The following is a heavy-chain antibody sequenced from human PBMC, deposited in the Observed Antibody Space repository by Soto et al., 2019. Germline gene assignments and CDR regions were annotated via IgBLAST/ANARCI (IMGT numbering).Heavy chain of an antibody. CDR1: RFTFSNYA. D-gene: IGHD3-10*01. V-gene: IGHV3-23*01. J-gene: IGHJ4*02. Sequence: EVQLLESGGGLVQPGGSLRLSCAASRFTFSNYAMTWVRQAPGKGLEWVSAISGSGGNTYYADSVTGRFTISRDNSKYTLNLQLSCLRVDDTAVYYCAKDHEQDYYGSGNYGLIDYWGQGTLVTVSS. CDR2: ISGSGGNT. CDR3: AKDHEQDYYGSGNYGLIDY.